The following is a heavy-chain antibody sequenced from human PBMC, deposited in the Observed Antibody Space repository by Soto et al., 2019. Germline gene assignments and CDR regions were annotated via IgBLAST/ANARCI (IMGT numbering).Heavy chain of an antibody. V-gene: IGHV3-23*01. Sequence: EVQLLESGGGLVQPGGSLRLSCAASGFIFTNYAMSSVRQAPGRGLEWVSSSSGGNTLYADSVKGRFTISRDDAKNTLYLQMNSLGGDDTAVYYCANGFSAFLNWGQGALVTVSS. J-gene: IGHJ4*02. D-gene: IGHD6-19*01. CDR3: ANGFSAFLN. CDR2: SSGGNT. CDR1: GFIFTNYA.